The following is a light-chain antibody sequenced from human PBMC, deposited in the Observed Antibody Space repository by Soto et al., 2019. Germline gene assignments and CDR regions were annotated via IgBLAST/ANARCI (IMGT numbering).Light chain of an antibody. CDR2: AAS. J-gene: IGKJ1*01. CDR3: QQGSTWPWT. V-gene: IGKV3-11*01. CDR1: QSVGSS. Sequence: EIALTQSPATLSLSPGERPTLSFRASQSVGSSLAWYQLKLGQAPRLLIYAASDRATGIPGRFSGSGSGTDFTLIISSLEPEDFAFYYCQQGSTWPWTFGQGTKVDIK.